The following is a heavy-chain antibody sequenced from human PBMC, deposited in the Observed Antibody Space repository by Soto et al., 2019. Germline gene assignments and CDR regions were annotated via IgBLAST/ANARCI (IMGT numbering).Heavy chain of an antibody. CDR2: IIPIFGTA. D-gene: IGHD1-26*01. J-gene: IGHJ5*02. CDR3: AREVVGATGRIRFYP. CDR1: GGTFSSYA. V-gene: IGHV1-69*13. Sequence: SSVKVSCKASGGTFSSYAISWVRQAPGQGLEWMGGIIPIFGTANYAQKFQGRVTITADESTSTAYMELSSLRSEDTAVYYCAREVVGATGRIRFYPWGQGAVVNVS.